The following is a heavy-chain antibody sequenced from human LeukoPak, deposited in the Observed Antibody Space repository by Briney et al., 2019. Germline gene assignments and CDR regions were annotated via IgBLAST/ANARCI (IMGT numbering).Heavy chain of an antibody. D-gene: IGHD3-9*01. J-gene: IGHJ6*02. CDR1: GFTFSSYS. CDR3: ARRSQMTGYYNYYYYGTDV. CDR2: ISSSSSTI. Sequence: GGSLRHSCAASGFTFSSYSMNWVRQAPGKGLEWVSYISSSSSTIYYADSVKGRFTISRDNAKNSLYLQMNSLRDEDTAVYYCARRSQMTGYYNYYYYGTDVWGQGTRSPSP. V-gene: IGHV3-48*02.